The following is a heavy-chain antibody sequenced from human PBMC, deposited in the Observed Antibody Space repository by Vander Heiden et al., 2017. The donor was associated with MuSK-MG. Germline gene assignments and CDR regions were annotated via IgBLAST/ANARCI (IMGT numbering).Heavy chain of an antibody. V-gene: IGHV4-4*02. J-gene: IGHJ5*02. D-gene: IGHD4-17*01. Sequence: QVQLQESGPGLVKPSGTLSLTCAVSGGPISSSNWWGWVRQPPGKGLEWIGEIYHSGSTNYNPSLKSRVTISVDKSKNQFSLKLSSVTAADTAVYYCARDLYDYGDYRTYNWFDPWGQGTLVTVSS. CDR2: IYHSGST. CDR1: GGPISSSNW. CDR3: ARDLYDYGDYRTYNWFDP.